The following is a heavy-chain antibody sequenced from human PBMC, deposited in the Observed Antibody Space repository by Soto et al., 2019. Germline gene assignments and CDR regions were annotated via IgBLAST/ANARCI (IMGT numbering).Heavy chain of an antibody. Sequence: SVKVSCKASGYTFTSYGINWVRQAPGQGLEWMGWINTYNGNTNYAQKLQGRVTMTTDTSTNTAYMELRSLRSDDTAVYYCARGVGSGSYYNKYNWFDPWGQGTLVTVSS. CDR3: ARGVGSGSYYNKYNWFDP. CDR1: GYTFTSYG. D-gene: IGHD3-10*01. CDR2: INTYNGNT. J-gene: IGHJ5*02. V-gene: IGHV1-18*01.